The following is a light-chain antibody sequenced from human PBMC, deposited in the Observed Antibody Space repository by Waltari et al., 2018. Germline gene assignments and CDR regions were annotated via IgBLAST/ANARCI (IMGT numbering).Light chain of an antibody. CDR2: ASS. J-gene: IGKJ2*01. Sequence: EIVLTQSPCTLSLSPGERPTLSCRASQSVASSYLAWFHQKPGQAPRLLIYASSSRATAIPDRFSGSGSGTDFTLTIHRLEPEDFAVYYCQQYGSPPYTFGQGTKLEIK. CDR3: QQYGSPPYT. V-gene: IGKV3-20*01. CDR1: QSVASSY.